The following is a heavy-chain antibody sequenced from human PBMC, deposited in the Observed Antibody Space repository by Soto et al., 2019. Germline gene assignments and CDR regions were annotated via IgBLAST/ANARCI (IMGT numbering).Heavy chain of an antibody. J-gene: IGHJ4*02. Sequence: GASVKVSCKASGYTFTNYYLHWVRQAPGQGLEWVGMINPSARSASYAQKLRGRLTMDRDTSTTTVYMELSRLTFEDTAVYFCARDNSAANGVLDHWGQGTLVIVSS. V-gene: IGHV1-46*04. CDR3: ARDNSAANGVLDH. CDR2: INPSARSA. D-gene: IGHD1-1*01. CDR1: GYTFTNYY.